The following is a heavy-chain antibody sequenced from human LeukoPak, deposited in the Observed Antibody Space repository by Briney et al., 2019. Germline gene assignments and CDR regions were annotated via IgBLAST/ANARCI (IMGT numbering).Heavy chain of an antibody. Sequence: ASVKVSCKASGYTFTSYGISWVRQAPGQGLEWMGWISAYDGNTNYAQKFQGRVTMTRDTSISTAYMELSRLRSDDTAVYYCARGCSSTSCYYPSWGQGTLVTVSS. CDR3: ARGCSSTSCYYPS. CDR2: ISAYDGNT. J-gene: IGHJ4*02. CDR1: GYTFTSYG. V-gene: IGHV1-18*01. D-gene: IGHD2-2*01.